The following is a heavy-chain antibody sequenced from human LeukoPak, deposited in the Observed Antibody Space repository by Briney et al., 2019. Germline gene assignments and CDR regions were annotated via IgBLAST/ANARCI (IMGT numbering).Heavy chain of an antibody. V-gene: IGHV4-59*01. Sequence: SETLSLTCTVSGGSISSYYWSWIRQPPGKGLEWIGYIYYSGSTNYNPSLKSRVTISVNTSKNQFSLKLSSVTAADTAVYYCARESLGEFDYWGQGTLVTVSS. CDR1: GGSISSYY. CDR3: ARESLGEFDY. CDR2: IYYSGST. D-gene: IGHD3-16*01. J-gene: IGHJ4*02.